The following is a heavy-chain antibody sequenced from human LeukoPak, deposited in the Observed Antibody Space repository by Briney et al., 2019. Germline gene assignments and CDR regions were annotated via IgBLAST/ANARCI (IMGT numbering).Heavy chain of an antibody. J-gene: IGHJ4*02. V-gene: IGHV4-34*01. CDR3: ARVSFGGVIVAQDY. D-gene: IGHD3-16*02. CDR2: INYSGSA. Sequence: SETLSLTCAVYGSSFSGYDWSWIRQPPGKGLEWIGEINYSGSANYNESLKSRASVSVDKSKNQFSLRLTSVTAADTAVYYCARVSFGGVIVAQDYRGQGTLVTVSS. CDR1: GSSFSGYD.